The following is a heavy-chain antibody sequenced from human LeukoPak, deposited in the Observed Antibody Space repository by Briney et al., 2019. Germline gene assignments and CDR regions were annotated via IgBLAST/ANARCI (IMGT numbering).Heavy chain of an antibody. CDR1: GYTFTSYD. D-gene: IGHD1-7*01. CDR2: FDPEDGET. V-gene: IGHV1-24*01. CDR3: ATDLSNYALDY. Sequence: ASVKVSCKASGYTFTSYDINWVRQAPGKGLEWMGGFDPEDGETIYAQKFQGRVTMTEDTSTDTAYMELSSLRSEDTAVYYCATDLSNYALDYWGQGTLVTVSS. J-gene: IGHJ4*02.